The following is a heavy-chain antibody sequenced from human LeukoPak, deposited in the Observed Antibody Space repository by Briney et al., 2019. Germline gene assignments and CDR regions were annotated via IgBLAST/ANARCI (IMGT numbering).Heavy chain of an antibody. D-gene: IGHD3-16*01. J-gene: IGHJ5*02. CDR2: FEPISGTK. CDR3: ARDKEEVAHYDWFDP. Sequence: ASVKVSCKTSGYSFSPYYMHWVRQAPGQGLEWMGIFEPISGTKRVAEKFQGRVNMTRDTATSTVYMELSSLRPEDTAMYYCARDKEEVAHYDWFDPWGQGTQVTVSS. V-gene: IGHV1-46*01. CDR1: GYSFSPYY.